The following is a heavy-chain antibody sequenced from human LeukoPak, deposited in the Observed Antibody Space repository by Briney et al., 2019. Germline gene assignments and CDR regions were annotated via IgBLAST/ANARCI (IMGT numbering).Heavy chain of an antibody. CDR3: GVGYCSGGTCYAFGY. J-gene: IGHJ4*02. CDR1: GYSFISHW. Sequence: GESLQISCQGSGYSFISHWIGWVRQMPGKGLEWMGIIYPGDSDTRYSPSFQGQVFISADKSISTAYVQWSSLKASDTAMYYCGVGYCSGGTCYAFGYWGQGTLVTVSS. D-gene: IGHD2-15*01. V-gene: IGHV5-51*01. CDR2: IYPGDSDT.